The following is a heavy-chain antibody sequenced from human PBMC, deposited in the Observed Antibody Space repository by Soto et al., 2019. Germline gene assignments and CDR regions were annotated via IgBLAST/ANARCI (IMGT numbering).Heavy chain of an antibody. Sequence: EVQLVETGGGLIQPGGSLRLSCAASGFTVSRNYMHWVRQAPGKGLEWLSIIYSDGTTYYADSVKGRFTISRDNFKNTLYLQMNNLRAEDTAVYYCAILSNWGQGTLVTVSS. CDR1: GFTVSRNY. V-gene: IGHV3-53*02. D-gene: IGHD6-6*01. J-gene: IGHJ4*02. CDR2: IYSDGTT. CDR3: AILSN.